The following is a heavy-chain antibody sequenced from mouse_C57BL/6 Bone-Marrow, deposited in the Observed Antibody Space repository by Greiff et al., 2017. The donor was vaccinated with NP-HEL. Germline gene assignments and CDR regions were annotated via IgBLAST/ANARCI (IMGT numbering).Heavy chain of an antibody. CDR2: ISDGGSYT. V-gene: IGHV5-4*01. Sequence: DVQLVESGGGLVKPGGSLKLSCAASGFTFSSYAMSWVRQTPEKRLEWVATISDGGSYTYYPDNVKGRFTISRDKAKNNLYLQMSHLKSEDTAMYYCARVGWLPLFDYWGQGTTLTVSS. CDR3: ARVGWLPLFDY. CDR1: GFTFSSYA. D-gene: IGHD2-3*01. J-gene: IGHJ2*01.